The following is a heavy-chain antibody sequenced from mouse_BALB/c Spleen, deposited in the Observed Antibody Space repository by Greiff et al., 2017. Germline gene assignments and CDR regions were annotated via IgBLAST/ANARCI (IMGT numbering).Heavy chain of an antibody. D-gene: IGHD1-1*01. CDR2: IDPENGDT. V-gene: IGHV14-4*02. J-gene: IGHJ1*01. CDR1: GFNIKDYY. CDR3: SPTTVVATPYFDV. Sequence: VQLKQSGAELVRSGASVKLSCTASGFNIKDYYMHWVKQRPEQGLEWIGWIDPENGDTEYAPKFQGKATMTADTSSNTAYLQLSSLTSEDTAVYYCSPTTVVATPYFDVWGAGTTVTVSS.